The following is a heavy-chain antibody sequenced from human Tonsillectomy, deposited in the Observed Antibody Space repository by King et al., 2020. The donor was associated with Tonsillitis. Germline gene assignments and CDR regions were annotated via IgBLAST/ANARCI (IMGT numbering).Heavy chain of an antibody. CDR2: IYCNVVK. CDR3: AHSRCGGDCYIGNWFDP. J-gene: IGHJ5*02. V-gene: IGHV2-5*01. D-gene: IGHD2-21*01. Sequence: ITLKESGPTLVKPTQTLTLTCTFSGFSLSTSGVGVGWIGQPPGKALEWLALIYCNVVKRYSPSLKGRLTTTKDTSKNQVVLTMTKLYPVDTATYYCAHSRCGGDCYIGNWFDPWGQGILVTVSS. CDR1: GFSLSTSGVG.